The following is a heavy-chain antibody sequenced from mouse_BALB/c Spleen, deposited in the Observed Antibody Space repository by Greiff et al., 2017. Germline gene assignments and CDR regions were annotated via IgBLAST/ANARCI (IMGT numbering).Heavy chain of an antibody. Sequence: DVQLVESGGGLVQPGGSRKLSCAASGFTFSSFGMHWVRQAPEKGLEWVAYISSGSSTIYYADTVKGRFTISRDNPKNTLFLQMTSLRSEDTAMYYCARILRLHAMDYWGQGTSVTVSS. D-gene: IGHD1-2*01. CDR1: GFTFSSFG. V-gene: IGHV5-17*02. CDR3: ARILRLHAMDY. CDR2: ISSGSSTI. J-gene: IGHJ4*01.